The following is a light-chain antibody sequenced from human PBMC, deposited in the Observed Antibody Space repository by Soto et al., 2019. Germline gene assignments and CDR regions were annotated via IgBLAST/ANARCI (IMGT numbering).Light chain of an antibody. J-gene: IGLJ2*01. Sequence: QAVVTQPPSASRAPGQRVTISCSGSSSNIGSNAVNWYQQLPGTAPKLLIFSNSQRPSGVPDRFSGSKSGTSASLAIGGLQSEDEADYYCAAWDDSLNGPVFGGGTKVTVL. CDR3: AAWDDSLNGPV. V-gene: IGLV1-44*01. CDR2: SNS. CDR1: SSNIGSNA.